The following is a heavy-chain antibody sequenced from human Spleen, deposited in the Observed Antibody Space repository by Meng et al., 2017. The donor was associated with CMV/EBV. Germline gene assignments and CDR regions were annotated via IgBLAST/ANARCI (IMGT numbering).Heavy chain of an antibody. J-gene: IGHJ4*02. V-gene: IGHV3-21*06. CDR3: SSKRETQDY. Sequence: GGSLRLSCAASGLTFNRYTMNWVRQAPGKGLEWVSSISSLAKSLYYADSVKGRFTISRDNAKNLLYLQMNSLRLEDTAVYYCSSKRETQDYWGQGAPVTVSS. CDR2: ISSLAKSL. CDR1: GLTFNRYT. D-gene: IGHD6-25*01.